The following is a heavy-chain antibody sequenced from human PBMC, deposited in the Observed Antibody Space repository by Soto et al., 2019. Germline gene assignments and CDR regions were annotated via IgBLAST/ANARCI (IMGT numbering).Heavy chain of an antibody. CDR1: GGSISSGGYY. Sequence: QVQLQESGPGLVKPSQTLSLTCTVSGGSISSGGYYWSWIRQHPGKGLEWIGYIYYSGSTYYNPSPKSRVTISVDTSKNQFSLKLSSVTAADTAVYYCARLTRDGYNYQFGGMDVWGQGTTVTVSS. V-gene: IGHV4-31*03. CDR3: ARLTRDGYNYQFGGMDV. CDR2: IYYSGST. D-gene: IGHD5-12*01. J-gene: IGHJ6*02.